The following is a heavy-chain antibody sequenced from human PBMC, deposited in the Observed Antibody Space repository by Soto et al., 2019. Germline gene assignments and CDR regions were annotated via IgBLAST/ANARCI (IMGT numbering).Heavy chain of an antibody. D-gene: IGHD6-13*01. CDR2: IIPIFGTA. CDR3: ARVEEQQLVRWGWFDP. V-gene: IGHV1-69*12. Sequence: QVQLVQSGAEVKKPGSSVKVSCKASGGTFSSYAISWVRQAPGQGLEWMGGIIPIFGTANYAQKFQGRVTITADDSTSTAYMELSSLRSEDTAVYYCARVEEQQLVRWGWFDPWGQGTLVTVSS. J-gene: IGHJ5*02. CDR1: GGTFSSYA.